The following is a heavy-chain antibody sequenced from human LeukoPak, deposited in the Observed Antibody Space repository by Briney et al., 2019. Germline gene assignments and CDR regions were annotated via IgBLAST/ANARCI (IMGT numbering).Heavy chain of an antibody. V-gene: IGHV3-30*18. Sequence: PGRSLRLSCAASGFTFISYGMHWVRQAPGKGLEWVAVISYDGSNKYYADSVKGRFTISRDNSKNTLYLQMNSLRAEDTAVYYCAKGVGSDWYFDYWGQGTLVTVSS. CDR1: GFTFISYG. D-gene: IGHD2-21*02. CDR3: AKGVGSDWYFDY. J-gene: IGHJ4*02. CDR2: ISYDGSNK.